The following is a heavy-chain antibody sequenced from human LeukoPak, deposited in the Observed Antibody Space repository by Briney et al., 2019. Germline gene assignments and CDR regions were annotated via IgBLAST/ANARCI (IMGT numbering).Heavy chain of an antibody. CDR2: IKQDGSEK. CDR3: ARDCSGGSCYPTFDAFDI. D-gene: IGHD2-15*01. Sequence: PGGSLRLSCAASGFTFSSYWMSWVRQAPGKGLEWVANIKQDGSEKYYVDSVKGRFTISRDNAKNSLYLQMNSLRAEDTAVYYCARDCSGGSCYPTFDAFDIWGQGTMVTVSS. V-gene: IGHV3-7*01. J-gene: IGHJ3*02. CDR1: GFTFSSYW.